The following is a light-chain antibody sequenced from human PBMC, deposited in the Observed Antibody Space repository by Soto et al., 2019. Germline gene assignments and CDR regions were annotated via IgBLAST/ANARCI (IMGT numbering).Light chain of an antibody. CDR2: DVS. J-gene: IGLJ2*01. CDR3: CSYATSRTHVA. Sequence: QSVLTQPASVSGSPGQSITISCTGTSSDVGGYNFVSWYQHHPGKAPKLIIHDVSSRPSGVSTRFSASKSGNTASLTISGLQAEDEADYYCCSYATSRTHVAFGGGTKLTVL. V-gene: IGLV2-14*01. CDR1: SSDVGGYNF.